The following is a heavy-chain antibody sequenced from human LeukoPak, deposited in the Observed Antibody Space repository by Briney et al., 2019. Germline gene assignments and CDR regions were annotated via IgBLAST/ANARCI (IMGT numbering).Heavy chain of an antibody. Sequence: SETLSLTCAVYGGSLSGYYWSWIRQPPGKGLEWIGEINHSGSTNYNPSLKSRVTISVDTSKNQFSLKLSSVTAADTAVYYCARQSPMVRGVRFDPWGQGTLVTVSS. D-gene: IGHD3-10*01. CDR2: INHSGST. V-gene: IGHV4-34*01. J-gene: IGHJ5*02. CDR3: ARQSPMVRGVRFDP. CDR1: GGSLSGYY.